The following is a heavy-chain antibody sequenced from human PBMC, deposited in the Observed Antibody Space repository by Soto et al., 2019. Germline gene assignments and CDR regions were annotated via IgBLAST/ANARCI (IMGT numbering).Heavy chain of an antibody. D-gene: IGHD3-3*01. CDR1: GFTFSNYV. J-gene: IGHJ4*02. V-gene: IGHV3-23*01. CDR2: ISDSGGSS. CDR3: TKGGDSWSGYSHY. Sequence: EVQLLESGGGLVQPGGSLRLSCAASGFTFSNYVVSWVRQAPGKGLEWVSGISDSGGSSYSADSVKGRFTISRDNSKNTLYLQMTSLRVEDTAVYYCTKGGDSWSGYSHYWGQGTLVTVSS.